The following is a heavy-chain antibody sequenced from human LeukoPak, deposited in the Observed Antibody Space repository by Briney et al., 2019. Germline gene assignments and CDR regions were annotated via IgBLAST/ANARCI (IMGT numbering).Heavy chain of an antibody. V-gene: IGHV1-2*02. J-gene: IGHJ4*02. CDR3: ARDGTIAVAGY. CDR1: GYTFTGYY. Sequence: ALVKVSCKTSGYTFTGYYMHWVRQAPGQGLEWMGWINPNSGGTNYAQKFQGRVTMTRDTSISTANMELSSLRSDDTAVYYCARDGTIAVAGYWGQGTLVTVSS. D-gene: IGHD6-19*01. CDR2: INPNSGGT.